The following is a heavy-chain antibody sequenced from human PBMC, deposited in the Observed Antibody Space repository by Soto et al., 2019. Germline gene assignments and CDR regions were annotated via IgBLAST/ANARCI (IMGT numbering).Heavy chain of an antibody. J-gene: IGHJ4*02. CDR1: GGSFSGYY. Sequence: QVQLQQWGAGLLKPSETLSLTCAVYGGSFSGYYWSWIRQPPGKGLEWIGEINHSGSTNYNPSLTSQVTISVGTSMNQFSLKLSSVAAANTAVYYCARGRRNSSLSIADYWGQGTLVTVSS. CDR2: INHSGST. D-gene: IGHD6-19*01. CDR3: ARGRRNSSLSIADY. V-gene: IGHV4-34*01.